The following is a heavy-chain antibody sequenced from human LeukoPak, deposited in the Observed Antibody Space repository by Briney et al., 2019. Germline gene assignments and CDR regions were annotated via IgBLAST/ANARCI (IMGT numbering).Heavy chain of an antibody. V-gene: IGHV3-23*01. CDR1: GFTFSSYS. J-gene: IGHJ4*02. D-gene: IGHD3-16*02. Sequence: GGSLRLSCAASGFTFSSYSMNWVRQAPGKGLEWVSSISDSGGYTFYADSVKGRFTISRDNSKNTVYLQMNSLRAEDTAVYYCAKGGSYRSQPYFDYWGQGTPVTVSS. CDR2: ISDSGGYT. CDR3: AKGGSYRSQPYFDY.